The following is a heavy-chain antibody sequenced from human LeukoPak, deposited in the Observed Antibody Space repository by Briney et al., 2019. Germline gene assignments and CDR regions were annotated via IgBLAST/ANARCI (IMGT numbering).Heavy chain of an antibody. CDR1: GYTSTSYG. V-gene: IGHV1-18*01. D-gene: IGHD6-19*01. Sequence: ASVKVSCKASGYTSTSYGISWVRQAPGQGLEWMGWISAYNGNTNYAQKLQGRVTMTTDTSTSTAYMELRSLRSDDTAVYYCAKDERYSSGWYLAGYYYYYMDVWGKGTTVTISS. CDR2: ISAYNGNT. J-gene: IGHJ6*03. CDR3: AKDERYSSGWYLAGYYYYYMDV.